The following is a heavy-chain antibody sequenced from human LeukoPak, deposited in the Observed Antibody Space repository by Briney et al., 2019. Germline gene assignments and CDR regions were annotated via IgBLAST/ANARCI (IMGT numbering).Heavy chain of an antibody. D-gene: IGHD6-19*01. CDR3: ARQFGRIAVAGTEYYFDY. V-gene: IGHV1-46*01. Sequence: ASVKVSCKASGYTFTSYYMHWVRQAPGQGLEWMGIINPSGGSTSYAQKFQGRVTMTRDTSTSTVYMELSSLRSEDTAVYYCARQFGRIAVAGTEYYFDYWGQGTLVTVPS. CDR2: INPSGGST. CDR1: GYTFTSYY. J-gene: IGHJ4*02.